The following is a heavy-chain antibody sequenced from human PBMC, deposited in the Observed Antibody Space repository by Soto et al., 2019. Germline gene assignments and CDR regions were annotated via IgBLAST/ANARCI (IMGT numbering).Heavy chain of an antibody. CDR1: GYTFTSYA. Sequence: GASVKVSCKASGYTFTSYAMHWVRQAPGQRLEWMGWINAGNGNTKYSQKFQGRVTITRDTSASTAYMELSSLRSEDTAVSYCARDMGFGLSDYWGQGTLVTVSS. V-gene: IGHV1-3*01. CDR2: INAGNGNT. CDR3: ARDMGFGLSDY. J-gene: IGHJ4*02. D-gene: IGHD3-10*01.